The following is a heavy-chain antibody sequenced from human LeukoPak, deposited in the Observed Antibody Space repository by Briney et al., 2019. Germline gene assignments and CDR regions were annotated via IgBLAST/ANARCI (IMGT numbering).Heavy chain of an antibody. CDR3: AKPGALWFGGNWDAD. Sequence: GGSLRLSCAASGFTFSSYGMHWVRQAPGKGLEWVAVISYDGSNKYYADSVKGRFTISRDNSKNTLYLQMNSLRAEDTAVYYCAKPGALWFGGNWDADWGQGTLVTVSS. J-gene: IGHJ4*02. D-gene: IGHD3-10*01. CDR1: GFTFSSYG. V-gene: IGHV3-30*18. CDR2: ISYDGSNK.